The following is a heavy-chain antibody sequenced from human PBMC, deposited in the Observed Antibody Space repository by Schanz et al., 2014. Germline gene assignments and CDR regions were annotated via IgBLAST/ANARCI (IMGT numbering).Heavy chain of an antibody. D-gene: IGHD5-12*01. CDR2: ISGSGGDSV. V-gene: IGHV3-48*01. Sequence: EVHLVESGGSLVQPGGSLRLSCVASGFSFSNYSMNWVRQAPGKGLEWLSHISGSGGDSVDYADSVKGRFTISRDNFKNTLFLQMNSLRAEDTAAYYCARGESSGYDFSIYYMDVWGKGTTVTVSS. J-gene: IGHJ6*03. CDR1: GFSFSNYS. CDR3: ARGESSGYDFSIYYMDV.